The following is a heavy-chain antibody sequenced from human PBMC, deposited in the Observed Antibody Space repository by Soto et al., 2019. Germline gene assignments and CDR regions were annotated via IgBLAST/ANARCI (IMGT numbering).Heavy chain of an antibody. CDR3: ARLTQVYDGRWFDP. J-gene: IGHJ5*02. CDR2: IYWDADK. V-gene: IGHV2-5*02. Sequence: QITLKESGPTLVKPTQTLTLTCTFSGFSLSTSGVGVGWIRQPPGKALEWLALIYWDADKRYSPSLKSRPTTTKDTSKNQVVLTMTNMDPVDTATYYCARLTQVYDGRWFDPWGQGTLVTVSS. D-gene: IGHD2-8*01. CDR1: GFSLSTSGVG.